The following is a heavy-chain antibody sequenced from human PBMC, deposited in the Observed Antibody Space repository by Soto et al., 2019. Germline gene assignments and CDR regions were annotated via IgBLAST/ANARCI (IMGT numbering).Heavy chain of an antibody. J-gene: IGHJ4*02. D-gene: IGHD3-10*02. CDR3: ARSGDNYNVLDY. V-gene: IGHV3-11*06. CDR2: SSNSGTFT. Sequence: GGSLILSCECSGFTFGDYYMSWIRQAPGRGLEWISYSSNSGTFTRYSDSVKGRFSISRDNTKNFLYLQMNSLRAEDTAVYYCARSGDNYNVLDYWGQGTPVTVSS. CDR1: GFTFGDYY.